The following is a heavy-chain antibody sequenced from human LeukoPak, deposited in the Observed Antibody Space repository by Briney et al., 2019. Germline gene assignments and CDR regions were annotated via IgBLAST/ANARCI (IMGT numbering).Heavy chain of an antibody. D-gene: IGHD4-11*01. V-gene: IGHV5-51*04. Sequence: GESLKISCKGAGYSFTSYWIGWVRQMPGKGLEWMGIIYPGDSDTRYSTSFQGQVTISADKPISTAYLQWSSLKAPDTAMYYCARNPTTVTTSPDYWGQGILVTVSS. CDR1: GYSFTSYW. CDR2: IYPGDSDT. CDR3: ARNPTTVTTSPDY. J-gene: IGHJ4*02.